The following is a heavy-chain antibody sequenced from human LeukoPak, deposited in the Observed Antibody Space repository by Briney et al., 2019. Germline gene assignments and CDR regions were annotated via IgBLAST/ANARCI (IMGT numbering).Heavy chain of an antibody. CDR3: AREVTGVGAFDI. J-gene: IGHJ3*02. D-gene: IGHD7-27*01. Sequence: PSETLSLTCTVSGGSISSYYWNWIRQPPGKGLEWIGYIFSSGSTNYSPSLKSRVTISVDTSKNQFSLKLSSVTAADTAVYYCAREVTGVGAFDIWGQGTMVTVSS. V-gene: IGHV4-59*01. CDR1: GGSISSYY. CDR2: IFSSGST.